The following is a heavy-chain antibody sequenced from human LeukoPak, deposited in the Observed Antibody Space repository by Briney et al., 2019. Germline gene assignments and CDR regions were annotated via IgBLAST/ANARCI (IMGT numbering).Heavy chain of an antibody. D-gene: IGHD3-10*01. CDR3: APRSYGSGSYYNVDRLWFDP. V-gene: IGHV1-24*01. CDR1: GYTLTELS. CDR2: FDPEDGET. J-gene: IGHJ5*02. Sequence: ASVKVSCKVSGYTLTELSMHWVRQAPGKGLEWMGGFDPEDGETIYAQKFQGRVTMTEDTSTDTAYMELSSLRSEDTAVYYCAPRSYGSGSYYNVDRLWFDPWGQGTLVTVSS.